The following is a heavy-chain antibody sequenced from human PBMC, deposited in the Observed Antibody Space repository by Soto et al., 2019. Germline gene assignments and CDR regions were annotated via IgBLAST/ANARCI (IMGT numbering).Heavy chain of an antibody. CDR2: LYTMGST. Sequence: QVQLQESGPGLVKSSETLSPTCTVSGVSISGYYWSWIRQPAGKGLEWIGRLYTMGSTNYHPSLQSRVTMSVDTSKNEFSLKVNSVTAADTAVYFCARVRDSGLGNNRHYYGMDVWGQGTTVTVSS. D-gene: IGHD3-16*01. V-gene: IGHV4-4*07. CDR3: ARVRDSGLGNNRHYYGMDV. J-gene: IGHJ6*02. CDR1: GVSISGYY.